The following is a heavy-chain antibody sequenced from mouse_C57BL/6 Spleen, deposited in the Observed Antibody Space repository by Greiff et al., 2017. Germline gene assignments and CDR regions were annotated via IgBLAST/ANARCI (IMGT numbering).Heavy chain of an antibody. CDR2: FYPGSGSI. CDR3: ARHEAPPGAMDD. Sequence: VQLQQSGAELVKPGASVKLSCKASGYTFTEYTIHWVKQRSGPGLEWIGWFYPGSGSIKYNEKFQDKATLPADKSSSTVYMELSRLTSEDSAVCFCARHEAPPGAMDDWGQGTSVTVSS. J-gene: IGHJ4*01. V-gene: IGHV1-62-2*01. CDR1: GYTFTEYT.